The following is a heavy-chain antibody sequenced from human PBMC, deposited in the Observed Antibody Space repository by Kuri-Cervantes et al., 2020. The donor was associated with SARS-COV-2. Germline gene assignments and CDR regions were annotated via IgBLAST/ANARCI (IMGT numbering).Heavy chain of an antibody. CDR2: ISWNSGSI. Sequence: SLKISCAASGFTFDDYAMHWVRQAPGKGLEWVSGISWNSGSIGYADYVKGRFTISRDNAKNSLYLQMNSLRAEDTALYYCARDRSQSSENAFDIWSQGTMVTVSS. CDR3: ARDRSQSSENAFDI. D-gene: IGHD6-25*01. J-gene: IGHJ3*02. V-gene: IGHV3-9*01. CDR1: GFTFDDYA.